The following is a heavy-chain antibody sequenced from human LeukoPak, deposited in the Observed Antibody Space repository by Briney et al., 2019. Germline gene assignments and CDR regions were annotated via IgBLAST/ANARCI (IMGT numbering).Heavy chain of an antibody. V-gene: IGHV3-21*01. D-gene: IGHD2-2*01. CDR3: ARDRYCSSTSCFIDY. Sequence: GGSLRLSCAASGFTFSSYTMNWVRQAPGKGLEWVSSISSASSVIYYADSVKGRFTSSRDNAKNSLYLQVNSLSAEDTAVYYCARDRYCSSTSCFIDYWGQGTQVIVSS. CDR1: GFTFSSYT. CDR2: ISSASSVI. J-gene: IGHJ4*02.